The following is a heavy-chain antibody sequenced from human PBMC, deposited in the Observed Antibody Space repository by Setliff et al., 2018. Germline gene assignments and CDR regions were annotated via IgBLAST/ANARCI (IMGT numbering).Heavy chain of an antibody. CDR1: GGSFSDYY. CDR2: FNRTRKI. CDR3: AGGGRYCGGDCYQDDAFDK. D-gene: IGHD2-21*02. J-gene: IGHJ3*02. V-gene: IGHV4-34*01. Sequence: PSETLSLTCEVSGGSFSDYYWSWIRQSPGKGLEWLGDFNRTRKIDYSPSLKSRLTISVDTSKKQFSLHLNSVTAADTAMYYCAGGGRYCGGDCYQDDAFDKWGQGTMVTVSS.